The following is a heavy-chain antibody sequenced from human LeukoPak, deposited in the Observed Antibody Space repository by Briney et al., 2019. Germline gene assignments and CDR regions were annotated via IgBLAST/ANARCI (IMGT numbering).Heavy chain of an antibody. CDR2: IYTSGST. CDR3: ARQTFGALYFDS. D-gene: IGHD3-10*01. J-gene: IGHJ4*02. Sequence: SETLSLTCTVSGGSISSYYWSWIRQPAGKGLEWIGRIYTSGSTNYNPSLKSRVTISTDMSKNQFSLKLSSVTAADTAVYYCARQTFGALYFDSWGQGTLVTVSS. CDR1: GGSISSYY. V-gene: IGHV4-4*07.